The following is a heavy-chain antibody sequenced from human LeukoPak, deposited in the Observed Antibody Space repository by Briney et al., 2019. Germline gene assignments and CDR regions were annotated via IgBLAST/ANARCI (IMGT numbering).Heavy chain of an antibody. D-gene: IGHD6-19*01. CDR3: ARGERDSSGWYYFDY. CDR1: GGTFSSYA. CDR2: IIPIFGTA. J-gene: IGHJ4*02. V-gene: IGHV1-69*01. Sequence: ASVKVSCKASGGTFSSYAISWVRQAPGQGLEWMGGIIPIFGTANYAQKFQGRVTITADESTSTAYMELSSLRSEDTAVHYCARGERDSSGWYYFDYWGQGTLVTVSS.